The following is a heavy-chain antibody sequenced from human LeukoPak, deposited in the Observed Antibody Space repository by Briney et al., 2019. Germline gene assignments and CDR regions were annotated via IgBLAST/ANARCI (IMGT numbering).Heavy chain of an antibody. Sequence: PGGSLRLSCAASGFTFSSYAMHWVRQAPGMGLQWVSYISSSGSTIFYADSVKGRFTISRDNAKESLYLQMNSLRAEDTAVYYCARDLRVGAINFDYWGQGTLVTVSS. CDR1: GFTFSSYA. J-gene: IGHJ4*02. V-gene: IGHV3-48*03. D-gene: IGHD1-26*01. CDR3: ARDLRVGAINFDY. CDR2: ISSSGSTI.